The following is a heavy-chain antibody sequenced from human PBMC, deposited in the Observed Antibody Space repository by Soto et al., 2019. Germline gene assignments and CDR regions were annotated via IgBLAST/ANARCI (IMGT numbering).Heavy chain of an antibody. J-gene: IGHJ3*02. CDR3: AKATATGGGAFDI. CDR2: ILVDGRT. CDR1: GFICSSYD. Sequence: GSLRLSCAASGFICSSYDMSWVRQAPGKGLEWVSTILVDGRTFYVDSVKGRFTISRDSSQNTVYLQMDSLTAGDTALYYCAKATATGGGAFDICGQGTMVTVSS. D-gene: IGHD2-8*02. V-gene: IGHV3-23*01.